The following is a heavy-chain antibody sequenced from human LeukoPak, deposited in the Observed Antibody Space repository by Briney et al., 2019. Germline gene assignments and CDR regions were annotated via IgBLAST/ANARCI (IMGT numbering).Heavy chain of an antibody. V-gene: IGHV4-39*07. CDR3: ARERKDTAAAGTPDY. Sequence: SETLSLTCTVSGGSISSSSYYWGWIRQPPGKGLEWIGSIYYSGSTYYNPSLKSRVTISVDTSKNQFSLKLSSVTAADTAVYYCARERKDTAAAGTPDYWGQGTLVTVSS. J-gene: IGHJ4*02. D-gene: IGHD6-13*01. CDR1: GGSISSSSYY. CDR2: IYYSGST.